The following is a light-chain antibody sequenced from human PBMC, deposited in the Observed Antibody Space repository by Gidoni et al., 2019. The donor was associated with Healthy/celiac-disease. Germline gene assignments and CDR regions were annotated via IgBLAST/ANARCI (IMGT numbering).Light chain of an antibody. Sequence: EIVLTQSPATLSLSPGERATLSCRASQSVSSYLAWYQQKPGQAPRLLIYDASNRATGIPARFSGSGSATDFTLTISSLEPEDFAVYYCQQRSNWPPLWTFXXXTKLEIK. V-gene: IGKV3-11*01. CDR1: QSVSSY. CDR2: DAS. CDR3: QQRSNWPPLWT. J-gene: IGKJ2*02.